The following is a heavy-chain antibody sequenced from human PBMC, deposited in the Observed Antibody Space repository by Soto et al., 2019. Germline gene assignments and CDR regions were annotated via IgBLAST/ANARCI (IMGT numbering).Heavy chain of an antibody. Sequence: QLQLQESGPGLVKPSETLSLTCTVSGGSISSSSYYWGWIRQPPGKGLEWIGSIYYSGSTYYNPSLKSRVTISVDTSKNQFSLKLSSVTAADTAVYYCASRILYGDYVYWGQGTLVTVSS. CDR3: ASRILYGDYVY. V-gene: IGHV4-39*01. J-gene: IGHJ4*02. D-gene: IGHD4-17*01. CDR1: GGSISSSSYY. CDR2: IYYSGST.